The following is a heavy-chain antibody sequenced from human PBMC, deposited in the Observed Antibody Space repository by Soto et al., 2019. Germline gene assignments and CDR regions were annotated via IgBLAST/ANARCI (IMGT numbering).Heavy chain of an antibody. V-gene: IGHV1-69*01. J-gene: IGHJ6*02. D-gene: IGHD1-26*01. CDR2: IIPFFGTS. Sequence: QVQLVQSGAEVKKPGSSVKVSCEASGGTFSSDPINWVRQAPGQGLEWMGGIIPFFGTSNYAQKFQGRVTITADESTSTAYMELRSLRSEDTAVYYCARVGHITNYGMAVWGQGTTVTVSS. CDR1: GGTFSSDP. CDR3: ARVGHITNYGMAV.